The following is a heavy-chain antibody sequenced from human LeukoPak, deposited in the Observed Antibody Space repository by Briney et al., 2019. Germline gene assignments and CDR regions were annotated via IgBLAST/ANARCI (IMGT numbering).Heavy chain of an antibody. V-gene: IGHV3-48*03. CDR1: GFTFSSYE. D-gene: IGHD3-9*01. CDR2: ISSSGSTI. CDR3: ARTALRYFDWLLPGDAFDI. J-gene: IGHJ3*02. Sequence: GGSLRLSCAASGFTFSSYEMNWVRQAPGKGLEWVSYISSSGSTIYYADSVKGRFTISRDNAKNSLYLQMNSLRAEDTAVYYCARTALRYFDWLLPGDAFDIWGQGTMVTVSS.